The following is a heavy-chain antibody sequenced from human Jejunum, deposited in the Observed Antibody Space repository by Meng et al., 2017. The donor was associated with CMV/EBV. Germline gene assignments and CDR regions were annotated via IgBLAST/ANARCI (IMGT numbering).Heavy chain of an antibody. J-gene: IGHJ6*02. Sequence: DYSTMHWVRQAPGKGLEWVCLISWDGDTIYYTDSVKGRFTISRDNSKNSLYLQMNSLRTEDTALYYCAKDRVAARPGYYYYGLDVWGQGTTVTVSS. D-gene: IGHD6-6*01. V-gene: IGHV3-43*01. CDR1: DYST. CDR2: ISWDGDTI. CDR3: AKDRVAARPGYYYYGLDV.